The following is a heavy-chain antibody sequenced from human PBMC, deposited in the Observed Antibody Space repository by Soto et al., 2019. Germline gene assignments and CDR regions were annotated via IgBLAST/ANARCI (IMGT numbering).Heavy chain of an antibody. CDR2: IYSGGST. D-gene: IGHD3-22*01. V-gene: IGHV3-53*01. CDR1: GFTVSSNY. J-gene: IGHJ3*02. Sequence: PGGALRLSCADSGFTVSSNYMSWVRQSPGKGLEWVSVIYSGGSTYYADSVKGRFTISRDNSKNTLYLQMNSLRAEDTAVYYCARSRGYDSSGYLDAFDIWGQGTMVTVSS. CDR3: ARSRGYDSSGYLDAFDI.